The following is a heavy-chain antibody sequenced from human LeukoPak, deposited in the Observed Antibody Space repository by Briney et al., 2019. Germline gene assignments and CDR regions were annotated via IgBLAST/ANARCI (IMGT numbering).Heavy chain of an antibody. CDR3: ASGPYNWFDP. CDR1: GYTFTSYD. V-gene: IGHV1-8*01. Sequence: ASVKVSCKASGYTFTSYDINWVRQATGQGLEWMGWMNPNSGNTGYAQKFQGSVIMTRTTSATTAYMELSSLRSEATAVYCCASGPYNWFDPWGHGTLVTVSS. CDR2: MNPNSGNT. J-gene: IGHJ5*02.